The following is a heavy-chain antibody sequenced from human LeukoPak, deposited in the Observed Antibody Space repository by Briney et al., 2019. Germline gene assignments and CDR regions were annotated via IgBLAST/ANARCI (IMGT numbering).Heavy chain of an antibody. J-gene: IGHJ4*02. Sequence: GGSLRLSCAASGFALSSHWMTWVRQAPGKGLEWVGRIKSKTDGGTTDYAAPVKGRFTISRDDSKNTLYLQMNSLKTEDTAVYYCTTREWIQLWLLSYWGQGTLVTVSS. D-gene: IGHD5-18*01. CDR3: TTREWIQLWLLSY. CDR2: IKSKTDGGTT. V-gene: IGHV3-15*01. CDR1: GFALSSHW.